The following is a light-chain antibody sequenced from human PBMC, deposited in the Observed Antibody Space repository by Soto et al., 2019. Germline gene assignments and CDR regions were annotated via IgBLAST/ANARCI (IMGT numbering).Light chain of an antibody. CDR2: ANS. CDR1: SSNIGAGYD. Sequence: QSVLTQPPSVSGAPGQRVTISCTGSSSNIGAGYDVHWYQQLPGTAPKLLIYANSNRPSGVPDRFSGSKSGTSASLAITGLQAEDEADYDCQSYDNSLSGSGVFGTGTKLTVL. J-gene: IGLJ1*01. V-gene: IGLV1-40*01. CDR3: QSYDNSLSGSGV.